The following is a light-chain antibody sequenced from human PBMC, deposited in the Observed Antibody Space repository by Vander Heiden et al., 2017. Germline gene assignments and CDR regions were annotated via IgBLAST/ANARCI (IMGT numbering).Light chain of an antibody. V-gene: IGLV3-1*01. CDR2: QDS. J-gene: IGLJ2*01. CDR1: KLGDKY. Sequence: SYELTQPPSLSVSPGQTASLTCSGDKLGDKYACWYQQKPGQSPVLVIYQDSKRPSGIPERFSGSNSGNTATLTISGTQAMDEADYYCQAWDSTVVFGGGTKLTVL. CDR3: QAWDSTVV.